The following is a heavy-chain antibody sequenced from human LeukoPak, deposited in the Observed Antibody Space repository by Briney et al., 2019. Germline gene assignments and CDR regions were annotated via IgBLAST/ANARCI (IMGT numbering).Heavy chain of an antibody. CDR3: ARAADYYDSSGCFDY. V-gene: IGHV4-31*03. J-gene: IGHJ4*02. Sequence: SETLFLTCTVSGGSISSGGYYWSWIRQHPGKGLEWIGYIYYSGSTYYSPSLKSRVTISVDTSKNQFSLKLSSVTAADTAVYYCARAADYYDSSGCFDYWGQGTLVTVSS. CDR1: GGSISSGGYY. D-gene: IGHD3-22*01. CDR2: IYYSGST.